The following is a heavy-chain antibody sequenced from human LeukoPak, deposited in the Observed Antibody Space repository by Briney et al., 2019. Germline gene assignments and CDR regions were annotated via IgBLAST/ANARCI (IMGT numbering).Heavy chain of an antibody. CDR1: GYTFTGYY. Sequence: GASVKVSCKASGYTFTGYYMYWVRQAPGQGLEWMGWINGNSGDTKYAQKFQGRVTMTRDTSINTVYMELSGLRSADTAVYYCARDGDTPMVDFDYWGQGTLVTVSS. V-gene: IGHV1-2*02. D-gene: IGHD5-18*01. J-gene: IGHJ4*02. CDR2: INGNSGDT. CDR3: ARDGDTPMVDFDY.